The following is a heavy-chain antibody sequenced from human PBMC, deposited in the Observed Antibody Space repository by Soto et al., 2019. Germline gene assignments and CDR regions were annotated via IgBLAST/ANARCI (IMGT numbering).Heavy chain of an antibody. CDR2: IYYSGST. V-gene: IGHV4-59*01. D-gene: IGHD5-12*01. CDR3: ARDKQGVATIHDAFDI. Sequence: XATLSLTCTVSGGSISSYYWSWIRQPPGKGLEWIGYIYYSGSTNYNPSLKSRVTISVDTSKNQFSLKLSSVTAADTAVYYCARDKQGVATIHDAFDIWGQGTMVTVSS. J-gene: IGHJ3*02. CDR1: GGSISSYY.